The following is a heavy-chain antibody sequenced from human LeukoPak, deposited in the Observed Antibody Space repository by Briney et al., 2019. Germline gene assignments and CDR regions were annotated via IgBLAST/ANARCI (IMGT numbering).Heavy chain of an antibody. Sequence: GGSLRLSRAASGFTFSSYSMNWVRQAPGKGLGWVSSISSSSSYIYYADSVKGRFTISRDNAKNSLYLQMNSLRAEDTAVYYCARRAYSSSWENDYWGQGTLVTVSS. CDR2: ISSSSSYI. V-gene: IGHV3-21*01. CDR1: GFTFSSYS. CDR3: ARRAYSSSWENDY. J-gene: IGHJ4*02. D-gene: IGHD6-13*01.